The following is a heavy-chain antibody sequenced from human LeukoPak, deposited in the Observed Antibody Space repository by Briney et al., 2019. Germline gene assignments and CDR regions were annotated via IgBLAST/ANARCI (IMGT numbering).Heavy chain of an antibody. D-gene: IGHD3-22*01. Sequence: GASVKVSCKASGYTFTSYGISWVRQAPGQGLEWMGWISAYNGNTNYAQKLQGRVTMTTDTSTSTAYMELRSLRSDDTAVYYCARGPLYDSSGYYYGDWGQGTLVTVSS. CDR3: ARGPLYDSSGYYYGD. J-gene: IGHJ4*02. V-gene: IGHV1-18*01. CDR2: ISAYNGNT. CDR1: GYTFTSYG.